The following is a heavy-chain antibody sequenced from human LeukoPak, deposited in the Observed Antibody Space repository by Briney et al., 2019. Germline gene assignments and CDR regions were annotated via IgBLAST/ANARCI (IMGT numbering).Heavy chain of an antibody. Sequence: ASVKVSCKASGYTFTGYYMHWVRQAPGQGLEWMGWINPNSGGTNYAQKFQGRVTMTRDTSISTAYMELSRLRSDDTAVYYCARSGGIVGAIITFDYWGQGTLVTVSS. CDR1: GYTFTGYY. CDR2: INPNSGGT. V-gene: IGHV1-2*02. CDR3: ARSGGIVGAIITFDY. J-gene: IGHJ4*02. D-gene: IGHD1-26*01.